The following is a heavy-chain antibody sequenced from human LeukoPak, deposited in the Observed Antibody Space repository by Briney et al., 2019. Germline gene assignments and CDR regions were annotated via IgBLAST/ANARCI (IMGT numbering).Heavy chain of an antibody. CDR2: ISGSGGST. D-gene: IGHD3-10*01. V-gene: IGHV3-23*01. CDR1: GFTFSSYA. Sequence: PGGSLRLSYAASGFTFSSYAMSWVRQAPGKGLEWVSAISGSGGSTYYADSVKGRFTISRDNSKNTLYLQMNSLRAEDTAVYYCAKDLRNLWFGGRQNDYWGQGTLVTVSS. CDR3: AKDLRNLWFGGRQNDY. J-gene: IGHJ4*02.